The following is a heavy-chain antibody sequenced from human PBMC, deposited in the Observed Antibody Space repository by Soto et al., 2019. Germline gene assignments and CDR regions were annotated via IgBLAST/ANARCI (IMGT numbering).Heavy chain of an antibody. CDR1: GYTFKSYD. Sequence: ASVTVSCKASGYTFKSYDVMWVRKPPGQGLEWMGWISGHNGKADYAENFQGRVIMTTDTSTATASMDLRGLGSDDTAVYYCARKGYIGNFAMDVWGQGTTVTVSS. CDR3: ARKGYIGNFAMDV. D-gene: IGHD5-12*01. V-gene: IGHV1-18*04. J-gene: IGHJ6*02. CDR2: ISGHNGKA.